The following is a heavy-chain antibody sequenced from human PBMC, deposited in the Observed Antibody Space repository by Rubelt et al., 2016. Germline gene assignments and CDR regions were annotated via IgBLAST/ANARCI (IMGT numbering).Heavy chain of an antibody. CDR1: GGSFSGYY. CDR3: ARGKEGLGVTMMDY. D-gene: IGHD3-22*01. CDR2: INHSGST. J-gene: IGHJ4*02. Sequence: QVQLQQWGAGLLKPSETLSLTCAVYGGSFSGYYWSWIRQPPGKGLEWIGEINHSGSTNYNPSLKSRVTISGDTSKNQCSLKLSSVTAADTAVYYCARGKEGLGVTMMDYWGQGTLVTVSS. V-gene: IGHV4-34*01.